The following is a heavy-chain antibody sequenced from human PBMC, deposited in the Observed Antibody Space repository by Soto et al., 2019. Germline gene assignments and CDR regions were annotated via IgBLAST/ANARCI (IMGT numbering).Heavy chain of an antibody. CDR1: GGTFSSYA. CDR3: ARDKRRGIAAFYGMDV. J-gene: IGHJ6*02. D-gene: IGHD6-25*01. CDR2: IIPIFGTA. V-gene: IGHV1-69*13. Sequence: GASVKVSCKASGGTFSSYAISWVRQAPGQGLEWMGGIIPIFGTANYAQKFQGRVTITADESTSTAYMELSSLRSEDTAVYYCARDKRRGIAAFYGMDVWGQGTTVTVSS.